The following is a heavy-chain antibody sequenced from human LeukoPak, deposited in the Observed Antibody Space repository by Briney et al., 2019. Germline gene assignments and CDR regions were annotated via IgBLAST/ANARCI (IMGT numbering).Heavy chain of an antibody. J-gene: IGHJ6*02. CDR3: ARVTRYGDYPYYYYGMDV. D-gene: IGHD4-17*01. Sequence: PGGSLRLSCAASGFTVSSNYMSWVRQAPGKGLEWVSVIYIGGNTYYADSVKGRFTISRDSSKNTLYLQMNGLRAEDTAVYYCARVTRYGDYPYYYYGMDVWGQGTTVTVSS. CDR2: IYIGGNT. V-gene: IGHV3-66*01. CDR1: GFTVSSNY.